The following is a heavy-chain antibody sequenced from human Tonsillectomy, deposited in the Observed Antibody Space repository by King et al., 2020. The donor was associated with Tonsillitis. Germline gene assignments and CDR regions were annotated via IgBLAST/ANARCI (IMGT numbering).Heavy chain of an antibody. CDR1: GFTFSNAW. J-gene: IGHJ3*02. CDR2: IKSKTDGGTT. CDR3: TTAQPLLYDWDAFDI. D-gene: IGHD5/OR15-5a*01. V-gene: IGHV3-15*01. Sequence: VQLVQSGGGLVKPGGSLRLFCAASGFTFSNAWMSWVRQAPGKGLEWVGRIKSKTDGGTTDYAAPVKGRFTISRDDSKNTLYLQMNSLKTEDTAVYYCTTAQPLLYDWDAFDIWGQGTMVTVSS.